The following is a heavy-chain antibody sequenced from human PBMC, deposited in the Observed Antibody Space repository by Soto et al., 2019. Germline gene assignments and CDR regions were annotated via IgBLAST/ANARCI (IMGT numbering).Heavy chain of an antibody. CDR2: ISYDGRNK. D-gene: IGHD3-3*01. CDR1: GFTFSSYA. CDR3: AREIERLLGY. J-gene: IGHJ4*02. Sequence: QVQLVESGGGVVQPGRSLRLSCAASGFTFSSYAMHWVRQAPGKGLEWVAVISYDGRNKYYADSVKGRFTISRDNSKNTLYLQMNSLIAEDTAVYYCAREIERLLGYWGQGTLVTVSS. V-gene: IGHV3-30*04.